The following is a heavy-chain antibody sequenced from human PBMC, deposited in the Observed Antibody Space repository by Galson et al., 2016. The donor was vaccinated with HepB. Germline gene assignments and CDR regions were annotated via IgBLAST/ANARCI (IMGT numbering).Heavy chain of an antibody. CDR3: ARDREEDWDSYGYYYIGDY. CDR1: GFSLSTYG. D-gene: IGHD5-18*01. Sequence: SLRLSCAASGFSLSTYGMNWVRQAPGKGLEWLSYITSDSLTIYYADSVKGRFTVSRDNAKNSLYLQMNSLTDGDTAVYYCARDREEDWDSYGYYYIGDYWGQGTLVTVSS. CDR2: ITSDSLTI. V-gene: IGHV3-48*02. J-gene: IGHJ4*02.